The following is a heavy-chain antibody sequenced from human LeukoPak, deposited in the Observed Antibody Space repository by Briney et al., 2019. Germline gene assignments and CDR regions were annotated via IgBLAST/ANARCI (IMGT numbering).Heavy chain of an antibody. CDR1: GGSISSYY. CDR3: VRSEIDDYSKY. J-gene: IGHJ4*02. Sequence: PSETLSLTCTVSGGSISSYYWSWIRQPAGKGLEWIGRIYTSGSTNYNPSLKSRVTISLDTSKNQVYLKVNSVTAADTAVYYCVRSEIDDYSKYWGQGTLVIVSS. D-gene: IGHD4-11*01. V-gene: IGHV4-4*07. CDR2: IYTSGST.